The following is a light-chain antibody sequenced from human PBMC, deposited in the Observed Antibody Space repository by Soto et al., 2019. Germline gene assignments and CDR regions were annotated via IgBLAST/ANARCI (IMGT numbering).Light chain of an antibody. V-gene: IGKV3-20*01. Sequence: IVLTQSPGTLSLSAGERATLSCRASQSVSSSYLAWYQQKPGQAPRLLIYGASSRATGIPDRFSGSGSGTDFTLTISRLETEDFAVYYCQQYGSSPRITFGQGTRLEIK. CDR1: QSVSSSY. CDR3: QQYGSSPRIT. CDR2: GAS. J-gene: IGKJ5*01.